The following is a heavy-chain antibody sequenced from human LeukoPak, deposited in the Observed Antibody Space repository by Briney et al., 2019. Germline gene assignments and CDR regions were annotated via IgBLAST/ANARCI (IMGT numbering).Heavy chain of an antibody. CDR2: ISAYNGDT. CDR1: GYTYTTYG. CDR3: ARQTEICSSTSCYATNESFDY. J-gene: IGHJ4*02. V-gene: IGHV1-18*01. D-gene: IGHD2-2*01. Sequence: ASVKVSCKASGYTYTTYGITWVRQAPGQGPEWMGWISAYNGDTNYAQKLQGRVTMTTDTSTNTAYMELRSLRSDDTAVYYCARQTEICSSTSCYATNESFDYWGQGTLVTVSS.